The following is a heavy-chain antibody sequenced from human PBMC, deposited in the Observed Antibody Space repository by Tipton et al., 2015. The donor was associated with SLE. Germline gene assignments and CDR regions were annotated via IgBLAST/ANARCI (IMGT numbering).Heavy chain of an antibody. CDR1: GGSISSGSYY. CDR2: IYTSGST. CDR3: ARDYYTYSSGYGAFDI. Sequence: TLSLTCTVSGGSISSGSYYWSWIRQPAGKGLEWIGRIYTSGSTNYNPSLKSRVTMSVDTSKNQFSLKLSSVTAADTAVYYCARDYYTYSSGYGAFDIWGQGTMVTVSS. V-gene: IGHV4-61*02. J-gene: IGHJ3*02. D-gene: IGHD6-19*01.